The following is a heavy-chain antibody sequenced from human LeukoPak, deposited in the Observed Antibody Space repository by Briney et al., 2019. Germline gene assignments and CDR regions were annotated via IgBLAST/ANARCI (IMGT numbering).Heavy chain of an antibody. CDR2: IIPTFGTA. J-gene: IGHJ5*02. CDR1: GGTFSSYA. CDR3: ARDQFSPVAGTWFDP. V-gene: IGHV1-69*13. D-gene: IGHD6-19*01. Sequence: SVKVSCKASGGTFSSYAISWVRQAPGQGLEWMGGIIPTFGTANYAQKFQGRVTITADESTSTAYMELSSLRSEDTAVYYCARDQFSPVAGTWFDPWGQGTLVTVSS.